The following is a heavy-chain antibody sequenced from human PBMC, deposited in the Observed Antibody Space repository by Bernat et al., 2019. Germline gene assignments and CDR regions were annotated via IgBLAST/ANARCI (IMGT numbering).Heavy chain of an antibody. V-gene: IGHV3-74*01. J-gene: IGHJ4*02. CDR3: VRSVSGAAGFFYY. D-gene: IGHD5/OR15-5a*01. Sequence: EVKLVESGGGLIQPGGSLRLSCAASGVTFSGDWMHWVRQVPGKGLVWVSRINGDGTITDYADSVKGRFTISRNNAKITLYLQMNRLRVEDTAVYYCVRSVSGAAGFFYYWGPGSLVTVSS. CDR2: INGDGTIT. CDR1: GVTFSGDW.